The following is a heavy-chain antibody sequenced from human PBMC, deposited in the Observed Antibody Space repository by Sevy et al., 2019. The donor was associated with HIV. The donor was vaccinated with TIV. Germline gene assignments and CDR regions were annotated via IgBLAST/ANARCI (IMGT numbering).Heavy chain of an antibody. V-gene: IGHV3-7*01. CDR3: TTSFGVIAGDDFDY. CDR2: INQDGGAK. Sequence: GGSLRLSCAASGFTLSTTWMTWVRQAPGKGLEWVANINQDGGAKYYVDSVKGRFTISRDNTNNSLYLQMRSLRVEDTAVYYCTTSFGVIAGDDFDYWGQGTLVTVSS. CDR1: GFTLSTTW. D-gene: IGHD3-3*01. J-gene: IGHJ4*01.